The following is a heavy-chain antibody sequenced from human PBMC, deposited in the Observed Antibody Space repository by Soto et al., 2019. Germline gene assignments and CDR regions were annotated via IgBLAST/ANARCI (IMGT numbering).Heavy chain of an antibody. Sequence: EAQLVESGGGLVKPGGSLRLSCAASGFTFSNAWMNWVRQAPGKGLEWVGRIKSKTDGGTTDYAAPVKGRFTISRDSSKNTLYLQMNSLKTVDTAVYYCTTDQQWLRLFDYWGQGTLVNVSS. CDR3: TTDQQWLRLFDY. J-gene: IGHJ4*02. CDR2: IKSKTDGGTT. CDR1: GFTFSNAW. V-gene: IGHV3-15*07. D-gene: IGHD5-12*01.